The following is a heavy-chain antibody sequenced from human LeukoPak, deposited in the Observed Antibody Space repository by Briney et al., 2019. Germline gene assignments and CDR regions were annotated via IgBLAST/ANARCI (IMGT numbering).Heavy chain of an antibody. CDR2: IGTAGDT. J-gene: IGHJ6*02. Sequence: PGGSLRLSCAASGFTFSSYDMHWVRQATGKGLEWVSAIGTAGDTYYPGSVKGRFTISRENAKNSLYLQMNSLRAGDTAVYYCARGGFYYGMDVWGQGTTVTVSS. D-gene: IGHD3-16*01. CDR3: ARGGFYYGMDV. V-gene: IGHV3-13*01. CDR1: GFTFSSYD.